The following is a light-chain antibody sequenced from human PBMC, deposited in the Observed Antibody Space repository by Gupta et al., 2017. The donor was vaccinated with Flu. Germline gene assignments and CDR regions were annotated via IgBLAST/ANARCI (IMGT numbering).Light chain of an antibody. J-gene: IGKJ1*01. CDR3: QQCVSTPWT. CDR2: AAS. Sequence: GTLSLSPGEGGALSSRASHSISSTYLAWYQQTPGQAPRLLIYAASGRATGIPERFSGSGSGTDFTLTISRLEPEDFAVYYCQQCVSTPWTFGQGTKVEIK. V-gene: IGKV3-20*01. CDR1: HSISSTY.